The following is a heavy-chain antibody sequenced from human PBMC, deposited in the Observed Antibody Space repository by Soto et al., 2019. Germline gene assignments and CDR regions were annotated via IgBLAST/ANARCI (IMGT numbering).Heavy chain of an antibody. V-gene: IGHV4-39*01. CDR1: GGSISSSSYY. CDR3: ASEEGGAVAGLFDY. CDR2: IYYSGST. D-gene: IGHD6-19*01. Sequence: SETLSLTCTVSGGSISSSSYYWGWIRQPPGKGLEWIGSIYYSGSTYYNPSLKSRVTISVDTSKNQFSLKLSSVTAADTAVYYCASEEGGAVAGLFDYWGQGTLVTVSS. J-gene: IGHJ4*02.